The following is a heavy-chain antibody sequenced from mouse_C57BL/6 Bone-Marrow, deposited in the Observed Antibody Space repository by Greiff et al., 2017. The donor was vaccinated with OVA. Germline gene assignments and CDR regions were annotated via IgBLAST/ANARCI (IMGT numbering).Heavy chain of an antibody. V-gene: IGHV1-64*01. J-gene: IGHJ2*01. CDR3: TSAIWSPFDD. CDR2: IHPNSGST. CDR1: GYTFTSYW. D-gene: IGHD1-1*02. Sequence: QVQLQQPGAELVKPGASVQLSCKASGYTFTSYWMHWVKQRPGQGLEWIGMIHPNSGSTNYNEKFKSKATLTVDKSSSTASMQLRSLKFEDCAVYYCTSAIWSPFDDWGQGTTRTVSS.